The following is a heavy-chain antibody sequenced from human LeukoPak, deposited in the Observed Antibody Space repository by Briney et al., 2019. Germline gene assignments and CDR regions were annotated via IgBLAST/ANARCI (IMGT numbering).Heavy chain of an antibody. CDR1: GGTFSSYA. V-gene: IGHV1-69*13. CDR3: ARGYCSSTSCYAGHFDY. J-gene: IGHJ4*02. Sequence: ASVKVSCKASGGTFSSYAISWVRQAPGQGLEWMGGIIPIFGTANYAQKFQGRVTITAVESTSTAYMELSSLRSEDTAVYYCARGYCSSTSCYAGHFDYWGQGTLVTVSS. CDR2: IIPIFGTA. D-gene: IGHD2-2*01.